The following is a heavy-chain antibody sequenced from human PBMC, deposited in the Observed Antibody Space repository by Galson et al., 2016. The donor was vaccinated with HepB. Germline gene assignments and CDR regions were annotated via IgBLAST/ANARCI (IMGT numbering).Heavy chain of an antibody. CDR2: IGMSDTTI. V-gene: IGHV3-11*01. J-gene: IGHJ4*02. CDR3: ARTWYYSILSGCYPYFDD. CDR1: GFTFSDYY. Sequence: SLRLSCAVSGFTFSDYYMTWIRQAPGKGLEWISYIGMSDTTIYYADSVKGRFTVSRDNANRSLYLQMNSLRAEDTAVYYCARTWYYSILSGCYPYFDDWGQGTLVTVSP. D-gene: IGHD3-9*01.